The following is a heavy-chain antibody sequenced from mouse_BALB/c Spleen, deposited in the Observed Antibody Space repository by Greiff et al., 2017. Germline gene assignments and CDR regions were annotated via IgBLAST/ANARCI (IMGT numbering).Heavy chain of an antibody. J-gene: IGHJ2*01. CDR1: GFTFSSFG. Sequence: EVQLVESGGGLVQPGGSRKLSCAASGFTFSSFGMHWVRQAPEKGLEWVAYISSGSSTIYYADTVKGRFTISRDNPKNTLFLQMTSLRSEDTAMYYCARWGYDWGDYFDYWGQGTTLTVSS. V-gene: IGHV5-17*02. D-gene: IGHD2-2*01. CDR3: ARWGYDWGDYFDY. CDR2: ISSGSSTI.